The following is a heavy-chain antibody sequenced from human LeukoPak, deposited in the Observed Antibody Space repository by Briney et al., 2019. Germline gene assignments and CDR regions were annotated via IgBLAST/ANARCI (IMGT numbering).Heavy chain of an antibody. CDR2: ISSSGSTM. V-gene: IGHV3-48*03. CDR3: ARGTGVDY. CDR1: GFTFSSYE. Sequence: GGSLRLSCATSGFTFSSYEMNWVRQAPGRGLEWVSYISSSGSTMYYADSVKGRFTISRDNAKNSLYLQMNSLRAEDTAVYYCARGTGVDYWGQGTLVTVSS. J-gene: IGHJ4*02. D-gene: IGHD2-8*02.